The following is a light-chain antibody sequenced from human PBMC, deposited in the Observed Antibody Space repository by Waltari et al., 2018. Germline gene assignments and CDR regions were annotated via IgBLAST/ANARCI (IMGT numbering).Light chain of an antibody. CDR2: EVT. CDR3: SSYAGNNNFV. J-gene: IGLJ1*01. CDR1: SSDVGAYNF. Sequence: QSALTQPPSASGSPGQSVTISCTGTSSDVGAYNFVSWYQQHPGKAPTLMAYEVTKRPSGVPDRFSGSKSGNTASLTVSGRQAEDEADYYGSSYAGNNNFVFGTGTKVTAL. V-gene: IGLV2-8*01.